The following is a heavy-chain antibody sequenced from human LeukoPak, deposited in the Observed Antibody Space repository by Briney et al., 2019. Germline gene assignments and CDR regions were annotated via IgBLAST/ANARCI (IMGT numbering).Heavy chain of an antibody. CDR3: ARPYDLGAFDI. CDR2: ISSSSSYT. Sequence: GGSLRLSCAASGFTFSGYYMSWIRQAPGKGLEWVSYISSSSSYTNYADSVKGRFTISRDNAKNSLYLQMNSLRAEDTAVYYCARPYDLGAFDIWGQGTMVTVSS. CDR1: GFTFSGYY. J-gene: IGHJ3*02. V-gene: IGHV3-11*06. D-gene: IGHD3-3*01.